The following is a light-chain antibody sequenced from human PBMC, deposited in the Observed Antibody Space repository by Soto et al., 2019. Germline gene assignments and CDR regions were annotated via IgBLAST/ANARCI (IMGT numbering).Light chain of an antibody. CDR3: QQFGSSPRT. J-gene: IGKJ1*01. CDR2: GAS. CDR1: QSVSSSY. Sequence: EIVLTQSPGTLSLSPGERATLSCRASQSVSSSYLAWYQQKPGQAPRLLIYGASSRATGIPDRFSGSGSGTDFTLTISRLEPADFVVYYCQQFGSSPRTFGQGTKVDIK. V-gene: IGKV3-20*01.